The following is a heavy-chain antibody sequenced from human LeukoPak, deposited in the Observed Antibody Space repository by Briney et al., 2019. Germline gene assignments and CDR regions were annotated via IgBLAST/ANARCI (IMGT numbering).Heavy chain of an antibody. CDR2: IRGGGGGT. CDR3: VQEGPRGLAFDI. CDR1: GVTSISYV. Sequence: GGSLRLSCEDSGVTSISYVMSWVRQAPGKRPEWVSGIRGGGGGTYYAESVKGRVAISRDNSKNTLYLQMTSLRAEDTAVYYCVQEGPRGLAFDIWGQGTKVTVSS. V-gene: IGHV3-23*01. J-gene: IGHJ3*02.